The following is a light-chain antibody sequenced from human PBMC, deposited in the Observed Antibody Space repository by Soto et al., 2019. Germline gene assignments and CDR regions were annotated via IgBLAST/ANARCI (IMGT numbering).Light chain of an antibody. CDR3: QQYNSST. CDR1: QRINNW. J-gene: IGKJ1*01. CDR2: GAS. Sequence: DIQMTQSPSTLSASVGDRVTITCRASQRINNWLAWYQQKPGKAPKVLIYGASSLESGVPSRFSGSGSGTEFTLTISSLQPDDFAIYYCQQYNSSTFGQGTKVDIK. V-gene: IGKV1-5*01.